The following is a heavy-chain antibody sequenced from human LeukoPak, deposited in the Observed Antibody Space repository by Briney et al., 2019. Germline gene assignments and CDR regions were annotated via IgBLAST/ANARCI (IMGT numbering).Heavy chain of an antibody. V-gene: IGHV4-4*07. CDR3: ARIIYYDSATLDS. CDR1: GGSITSYY. D-gene: IGHD3-10*01. CDR2: IYSSGTT. J-gene: IGHJ4*02. Sequence: SETLSLTCTVSGGSITSYYWTWIRQPAGKGLEWIGRIYSSGTTNYNPSLKSRVTMSVDTSKNQFSLRLSSVTAADTAVYYCARIIYYDSATLDSWGQGTLVTVSS.